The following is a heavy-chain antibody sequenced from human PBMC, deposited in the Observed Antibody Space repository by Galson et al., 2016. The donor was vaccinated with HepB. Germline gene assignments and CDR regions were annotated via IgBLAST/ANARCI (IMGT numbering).Heavy chain of an antibody. CDR1: GFTFSSDA. V-gene: IGHV3-23*01. J-gene: IGHJ3*02. D-gene: IGHD5-12*01. Sequence: SLRLSCAASGFTFSSDAMSWVRQAPGKGLEWVSVISGSGGTTYYADSVRGRFIISRDNSKNTLYVQMNSLTAEDTAIHYCAKVFVVGTADAYDIWGQGTMVIVSS. CDR2: ISGSGGTT. CDR3: AKVFVVGTADAYDI.